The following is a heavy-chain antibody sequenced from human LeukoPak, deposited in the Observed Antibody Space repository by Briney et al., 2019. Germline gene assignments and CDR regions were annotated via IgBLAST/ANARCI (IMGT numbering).Heavy chain of an antibody. CDR1: GYTFTGYY. V-gene: IGHV1-2*02. J-gene: IGHJ4*02. CDR3: ARDGRAFTARARGAYFDY. CDR2: INPNRGGT. Sequence: EASVKVSCKASGYTFTGYYMHWVRQAPGQGLEWMGWINPNRGGTNYAQKFQGRVTMTKATSISTAYMELSRLRSDDTAVYYCARDGRAFTARARGAYFDYWGQGTLVTVSS. D-gene: IGHD5-18*01.